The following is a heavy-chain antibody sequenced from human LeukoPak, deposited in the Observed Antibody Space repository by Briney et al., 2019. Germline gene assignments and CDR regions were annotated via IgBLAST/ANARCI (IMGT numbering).Heavy chain of an antibody. CDR1: GYTFTIYY. D-gene: IGHD6-19*01. CDR2: INPSGGST. J-gene: IGHJ5*02. CDR3: ASGYSSGWSNNWFDP. Sequence: ASVKVSCKASGYTFTIYYMHWVRQAPGQGLEWMGIINPSGGSTSYAQKFQGRVTMTKDTSTSTVYMELSSLRSEDTAVYYCASGYSSGWSNNWFDPWGQGTLVTVSS. V-gene: IGHV1-46*01.